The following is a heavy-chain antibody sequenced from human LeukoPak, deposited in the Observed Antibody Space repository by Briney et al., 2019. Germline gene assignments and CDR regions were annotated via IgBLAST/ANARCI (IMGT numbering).Heavy chain of an antibody. Sequence: GESLKISCKGSGYSFTSYWIGWVRQMPGKGLEWMGIIYPGDSDTRYSPSFQGQVTISADKSISTAYLQWSSLKASDTAMYYCARQGPLYYGSGSYYYYFDYWGQGTLVTVSS. CDR1: GYSFTSYW. V-gene: IGHV5-51*01. J-gene: IGHJ4*02. CDR2: IYPGDSDT. D-gene: IGHD3-10*01. CDR3: ARQGPLYYGSGSYYYYFDY.